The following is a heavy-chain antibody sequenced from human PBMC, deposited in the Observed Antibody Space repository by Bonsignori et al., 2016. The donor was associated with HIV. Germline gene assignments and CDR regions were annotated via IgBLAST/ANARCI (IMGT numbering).Heavy chain of an antibody. V-gene: IGHV1-2*02. J-gene: IGHJ4*02. D-gene: IGHD1-26*01. CDR2: INPNSRDT. CDR3: ARANWELLQGFDY. Sequence: WVRQAPGQGLEWMGWINPNSRDTNYAQKFQGRVTMTRDTSIRTAYMELSRLRSDDTAVYYCARANWELLQGFDYWGQGTLVTVSS.